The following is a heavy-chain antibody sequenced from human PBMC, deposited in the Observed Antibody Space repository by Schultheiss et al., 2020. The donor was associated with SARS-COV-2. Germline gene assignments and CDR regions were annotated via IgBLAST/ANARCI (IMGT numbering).Heavy chain of an antibody. J-gene: IGHJ6*03. Sequence: SETLSLTCTVSGGSISSYYWSWIRQPPGKGLEWIGSIYYSGSTYYNPSLKSRVTISVDTSKNQFSLKLSSVTAADTAVYYCARGGGDSSGWLDYYYYMDVWGKGTTVTVSS. CDR3: ARGGGDSSGWLDYYYYMDV. CDR2: IYYSGST. D-gene: IGHD6-19*01. V-gene: IGHV4-59*12. CDR1: GGSISSYY.